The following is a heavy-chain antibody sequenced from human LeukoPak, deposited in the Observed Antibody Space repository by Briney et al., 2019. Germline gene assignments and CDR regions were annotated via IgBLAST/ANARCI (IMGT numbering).Heavy chain of an antibody. CDR2: IYHSGST. CDR3: ARNGMGAFDI. V-gene: IGHV4-4*02. D-gene: IGHD5-24*01. Sequence: PSETLSLTCAVSGGSISSSNWWSWVRQPPGKGLEWIGEIYHSGSTNYNPSLKSRVIISVDKSKNQFSLRLSSVTAADTAVYFCARNGMGAFDIWGQGTMVTVSS. J-gene: IGHJ3*02. CDR1: GGSISSSNW.